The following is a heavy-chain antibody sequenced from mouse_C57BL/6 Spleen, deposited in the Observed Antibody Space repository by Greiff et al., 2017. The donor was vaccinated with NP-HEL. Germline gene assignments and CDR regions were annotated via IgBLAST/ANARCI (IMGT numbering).Heavy chain of an antibody. J-gene: IGHJ4*01. V-gene: IGHV5-6*01. CDR1: GFTFSSYG. CDR2: ISSGGSYT. D-gene: IGHD2-3*01. CDR3: ARQGLLYAMDY. Sequence: EVMLVESGGDLVKPGGSLKLSCAASGFTFSSYGMSWVRQTPDKRLEWVATISSGGSYTSYPDSVKGRFTISRDNAKNTLYLQMSSLKSEDTAMYYCARQGLLYAMDYWGQGTSVTVSS.